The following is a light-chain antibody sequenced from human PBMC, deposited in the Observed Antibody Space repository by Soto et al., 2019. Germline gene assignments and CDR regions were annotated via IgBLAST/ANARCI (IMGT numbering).Light chain of an antibody. V-gene: IGKV2-24*01. J-gene: IGKJ2*01. Sequence: DIVMTQTPLSSPVTLGQPASISCRSSQSLVNSAGNTYLSWLQQRPGQPPRLLIYEVSNRVSGVPDRVSGSGAGTDFTLKISRVEAEDVGVYYCMQAAQLPYTFGQGTTLEIK. CDR2: EVS. CDR3: MQAAQLPYT. CDR1: QSLVNSAGNTY.